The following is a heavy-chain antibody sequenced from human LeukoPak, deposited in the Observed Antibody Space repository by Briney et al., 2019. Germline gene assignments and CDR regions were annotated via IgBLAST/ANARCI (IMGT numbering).Heavy chain of an antibody. CDR3: ARGKGRFLEPDAFDI. V-gene: IGHV1-8*03. J-gene: IGHJ3*02. CDR2: MNPNSGNT. Sequence: ASVKVSCKASGYTFTSYDINWVRQATGQGLEWMGWMNPNSGNTGYAQKFQGRVTITGNTSISTAYMELSSLRSEDTAVYYCARGKGRFLEPDAFDIGGQGTMVTVSS. CDR1: GYTFTSYD. D-gene: IGHD3-3*01.